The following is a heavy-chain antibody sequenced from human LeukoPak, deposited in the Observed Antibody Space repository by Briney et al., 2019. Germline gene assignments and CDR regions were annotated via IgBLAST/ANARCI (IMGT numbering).Heavy chain of an antibody. CDR3: ARLLATWDYYYMDV. CDR2: IGGSGSFI. CDR1: GFTFSTYS. D-gene: IGHD3-3*02. Sequence: GGSLRLSCAGSGFTFSTYSIKWVRQAPGKGLEWVSHIGGSGSFIYYADSVKGRFTISRDNAKNSVYLQMNSLRDEDTAVYFCARLLATWDYYYMDVWGKGTTVTVSS. J-gene: IGHJ6*03. V-gene: IGHV3-48*02.